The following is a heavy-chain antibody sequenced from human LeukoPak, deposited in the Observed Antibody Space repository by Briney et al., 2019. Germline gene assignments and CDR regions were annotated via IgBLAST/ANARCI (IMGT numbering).Heavy chain of an antibody. CDR1: GYRITSYG. V-gene: IGHV1-3*01. J-gene: IGHJ5*02. D-gene: IGHD4-17*01. CDR2: INAGNGNT. Sequence: ASVKVSCKASGYRITSYGISWVRQAPGQGLEWMGWINAGNGNTKYSQKFQGRVTITRDTSASTAYMELSSLRSEDTAVYYCARDLDYGELGNWFDPWGQGTLVTVSS. CDR3: ARDLDYGELGNWFDP.